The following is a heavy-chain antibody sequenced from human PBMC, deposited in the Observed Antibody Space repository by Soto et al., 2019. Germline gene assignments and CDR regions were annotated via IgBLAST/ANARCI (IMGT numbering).Heavy chain of an antibody. J-gene: IGHJ6*02. V-gene: IGHV4-31*03. D-gene: IGHD1-1*01. CDR3: ARAKRTNYYYYGMDV. CDR2: IYYSGSG. CDR1: GGSISSGGYY. Sequence: QVQLQESGPGLVKPSQTLSLTCTVSGGSISSGGYYWSWIRQHPGKALEWIGYIYYSGSGNYDPSLKSRVTISLDTSKNQFPLKLSSVTAADTAMYYCARAKRTNYYYYGMDVWGQGTTVTVSS.